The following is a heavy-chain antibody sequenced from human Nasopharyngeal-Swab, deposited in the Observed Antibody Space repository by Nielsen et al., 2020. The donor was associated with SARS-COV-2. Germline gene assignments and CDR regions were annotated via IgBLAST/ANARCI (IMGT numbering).Heavy chain of an antibody. Sequence: GGSLRLSCAASGFTVSGNFMTWVRQAPGKGLEWVSVIYSAGQTNYADSVKGRFTISRDNSKNTLYLQMNSLRAADTAVYYCARGVGVDDFWSGRFDYWGQGTLVTVSS. CDR1: GFTVSGNF. CDR2: IYSAGQT. V-gene: IGHV3-53*01. CDR3: ARGVGVDDFWSGRFDY. J-gene: IGHJ4*02. D-gene: IGHD3-3*01.